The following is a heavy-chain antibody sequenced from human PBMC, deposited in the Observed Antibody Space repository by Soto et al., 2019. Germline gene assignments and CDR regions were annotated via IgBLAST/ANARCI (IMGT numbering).Heavy chain of an antibody. CDR3: ARDLSFDRNYYYGIDV. Sequence: QVQLVQSGAEVKKPGASVKVSCQTSGYPFTHYGIGWVRQAPGLGLEWMGWISPYNGNTNYAQNLQGRVTLTTDTSTSTVVLEVRSLKSEDTAVYYCARDLSFDRNYYYGIDVWGQGTTITVSS. CDR2: ISPYNGNT. V-gene: IGHV1-18*01. CDR1: GYPFTHYG. J-gene: IGHJ6*02. D-gene: IGHD3-10*01.